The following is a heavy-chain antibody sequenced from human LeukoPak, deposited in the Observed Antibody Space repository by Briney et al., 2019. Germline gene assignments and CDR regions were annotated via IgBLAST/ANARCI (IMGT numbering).Heavy chain of an antibody. J-gene: IGHJ3*02. CDR2: VDPEDGET. CDR3: ARSTNLLWPPAFDI. D-gene: IGHD3-10*01. Sequence: GASVKVSCKASGYTFTDYYMHWVQQAPGKGLEWMGRVDPEDGETIYAEKFQGRVTITADTSTDTAYMELSSLRSEDTAVYYCARSTNLLWPPAFDIWGQGTMVTVSS. V-gene: IGHV1-69-2*01. CDR1: GYTFTDYY.